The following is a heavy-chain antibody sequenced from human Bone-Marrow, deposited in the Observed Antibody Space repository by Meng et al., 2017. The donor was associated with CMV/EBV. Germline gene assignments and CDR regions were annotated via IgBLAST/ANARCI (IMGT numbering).Heavy chain of an antibody. V-gene: IGHV1-2*02. D-gene: IGHD4-23*01. CDR1: GYTFTGYY. Sequence: QWEVGQSGGEGKKPGASVKVSFKSSGYTFTGYYIHWVRQAPGQGLEWMGWINPNSGGTNYAQKFQGRVTMTRDTSISTAYMELSRLRSDDTAVYYCARGTAGGGENFDYWGQGTLVTVSS. J-gene: IGHJ4*02. CDR3: ARGTAGGGENFDY. CDR2: INPNSGGT.